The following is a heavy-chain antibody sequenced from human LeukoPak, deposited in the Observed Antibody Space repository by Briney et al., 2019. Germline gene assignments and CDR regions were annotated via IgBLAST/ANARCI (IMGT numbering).Heavy chain of an antibody. CDR1: GFTFESYG. V-gene: IGHV3-30*18. J-gene: IGHJ5*02. Sequence: GGSLRLSCAASGFTFESYGMHWVRQAPGKGLEWVAVISHDGSKRYYGDSVKGRFTISRDNSRKTVYLQLNSLRPEDAAVYYCAKDRAYGDWNTPETFCEAWGQGTLVTVSS. D-gene: IGHD1/OR15-1a*01. CDR3: AKDRAYGDWNTPETFCEA. CDR2: ISHDGSKR.